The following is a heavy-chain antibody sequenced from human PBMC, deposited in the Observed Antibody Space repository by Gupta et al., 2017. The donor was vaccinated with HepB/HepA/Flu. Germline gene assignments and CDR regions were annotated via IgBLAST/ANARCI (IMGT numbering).Heavy chain of an antibody. J-gene: IGHJ4*02. V-gene: IGHV3-48*03. D-gene: IGHD3-10*01. CDR2: MSSSGTTI. CDR1: GFAFSRYD. Sequence: EVQLVESGGGLVQPGGSLRLLCAASGFAFSRYDMNWVRQTTGKGLEWVSYMSSSGTTIYYEDAGKGRFTISRANAKNSLYMKMNSLRAEDTAVYYCKSPALTYSAGSHPGDGGQGTLVTVSS. CDR3: KSPALTYSAGSHPGD.